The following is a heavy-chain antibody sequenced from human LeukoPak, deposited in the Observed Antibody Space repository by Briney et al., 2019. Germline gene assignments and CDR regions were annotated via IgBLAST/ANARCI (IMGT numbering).Heavy chain of an antibody. CDR1: GDSISSSGSY. J-gene: IGHJ3*02. D-gene: IGHD3-3*02. Sequence: SETLSLTCTVSGDSISSSGSYWTWIRQPPGKGLEWIGYIYYSGSTNYNPSLKSRLTMSVDTSKYQFSLKLRFVTAADTAVYYCARRTLNSHFTYDAFDIWGQGTMVTVSS. V-gene: IGHV4-61*05. CDR2: IYYSGST. CDR3: ARRTLNSHFTYDAFDI.